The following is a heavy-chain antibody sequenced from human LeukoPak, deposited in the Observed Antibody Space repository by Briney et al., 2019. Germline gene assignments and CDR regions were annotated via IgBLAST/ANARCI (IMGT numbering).Heavy chain of an antibody. CDR3: AREGFSITMVRGVIIKDWFDP. V-gene: IGHV4-34*01. CDR2: INHSENT. D-gene: IGHD3-10*01. Sequence: SETLSLTCAVYGGSFSNYYWTWIRQPPGKGLEWIGEINHSENTNYSPSLKSRVTISVDTSRNQFSLKLTSVTAADTAVYYCAREGFSITMVRGVIIKDWFDPWGQGTLVTVSS. CDR1: GGSFSNYY. J-gene: IGHJ5*02.